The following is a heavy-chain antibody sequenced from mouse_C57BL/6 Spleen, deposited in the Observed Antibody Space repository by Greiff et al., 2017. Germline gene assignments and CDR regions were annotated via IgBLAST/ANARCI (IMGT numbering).Heavy chain of an antibody. CDR2: IRTKPNGYTT. Sequence: DVHLVESGGGLVQPGGSLSLSCAASGFTFTDYYMSWFRQPPGKALDWLGFIRTKPNGYTTEYSASVKGRFTISRDNSQSILYLQMNALRAEDSATYYCTRYNTGAWFEYWGQGTLVTVSA. CDR3: TRYNTGAWFEY. J-gene: IGHJ3*01. D-gene: IGHD4-1*01. V-gene: IGHV7-3*01. CDR1: GFTFTDYY.